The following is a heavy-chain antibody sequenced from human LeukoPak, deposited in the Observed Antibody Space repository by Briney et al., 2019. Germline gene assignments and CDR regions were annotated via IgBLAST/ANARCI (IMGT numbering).Heavy chain of an antibody. V-gene: IGHV4-59*01. Sequence: SETLSLTCTVSGVSISSYYWSWIRQPPGKGLEWIGYSYYSGSTNYNPSLKRRVTISVDTSKNQFSLKLSSVTAADTAVYYCARTNGYDSSGYSLIPFDYWGQGTLVTVSS. CDR3: ARTNGYDSSGYSLIPFDY. CDR2: SYYSGST. CDR1: GVSISSYY. D-gene: IGHD3-22*01. J-gene: IGHJ4*02.